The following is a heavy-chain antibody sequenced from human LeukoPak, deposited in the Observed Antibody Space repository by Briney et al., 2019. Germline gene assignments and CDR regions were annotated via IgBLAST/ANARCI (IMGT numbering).Heavy chain of an antibody. CDR2: LHTEDREV. Sequence: ASVTVSFRVSGDTLTEISIHWVRQTPGKGLEWMGGLHTEDREVIYAQKFQGRVTMTEDSSTDTAYMDLRSLRSEDTAVYYCATAEQLVWGQGTLVTVSS. D-gene: IGHD6-6*01. V-gene: IGHV1-24*01. CDR1: GDTLTEIS. CDR3: ATAEQLV. J-gene: IGHJ4*02.